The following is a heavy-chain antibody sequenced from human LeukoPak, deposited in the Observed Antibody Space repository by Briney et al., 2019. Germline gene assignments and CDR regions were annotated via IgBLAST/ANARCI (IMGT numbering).Heavy chain of an antibody. CDR2: ISTSSSYI. Sequence: GGSLRLSCAASGFTFSSYSMSRVRQAPGQGLEWVSSISTSSSYIYYADSVKGRFTISRGNAKNSLYLHMNSLRAEDTAVYYCARDSDGVAGSRAYFQHWGQGTLVTVSS. V-gene: IGHV3-21*01. CDR3: ARDSDGVAGSRAYFQH. D-gene: IGHD6-19*01. CDR1: GFTFSSYS. J-gene: IGHJ1*01.